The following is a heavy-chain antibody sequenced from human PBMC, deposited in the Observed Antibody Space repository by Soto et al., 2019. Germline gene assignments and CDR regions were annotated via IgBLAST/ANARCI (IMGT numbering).Heavy chain of an antibody. V-gene: IGHV4-34*01. D-gene: IGHD2-15*01. J-gene: IGHJ4*02. CDR1: GGSLSNYY. CDR3: APSKIYLCQSGGAHHVALDF. Sequence: PSETLSLTCAVSGGSLSNYYLSWIRQPPGKGLKCIGEIYHSGSTNYNPSPKSRVTISVDTSKNQFYLNLSSVTAADTAVYYCAPSKIYLCQSGGAHHVALDFWGQGTLVIVYS. CDR2: IYHSGST.